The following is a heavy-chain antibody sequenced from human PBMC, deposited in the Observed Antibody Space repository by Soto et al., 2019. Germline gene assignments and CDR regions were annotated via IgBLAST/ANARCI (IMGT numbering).Heavy chain of an antibody. CDR2: IKQDGSEK. J-gene: IGHJ6*02. D-gene: IGHD3-3*01. CDR1: GFTFSSYW. CDR3: ARVLYYDFWSGPIHYYYGMDV. V-gene: IGHV3-7*01. Sequence: GGSLRLSCAASGFTFSSYWMSWVRQAPGKGLEWVANIKQDGSEKYYVDSVKGRFTISRDNAKNSLYLQMNSLRAEDTAVYYCARVLYYDFWSGPIHYYYGMDVWGQGTTVTVSS.